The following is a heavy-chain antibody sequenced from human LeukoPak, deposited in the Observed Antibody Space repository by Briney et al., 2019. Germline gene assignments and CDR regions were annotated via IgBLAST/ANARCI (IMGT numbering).Heavy chain of an antibody. Sequence: PSETLSLTCTVSGGSISSGDYYWSWIRQPPGKGLEWIGYIYYSGSTYYNPSLKSRVTISVDTSKNQFSLKLSSVTAADTAVYYCARVDGSLSSIAFDYWGQGTLVTVSS. J-gene: IGHJ4*02. CDR3: ARVDGSLSSIAFDY. V-gene: IGHV4-30-4*08. CDR1: GGSISSGDYY. CDR2: IYYSGST.